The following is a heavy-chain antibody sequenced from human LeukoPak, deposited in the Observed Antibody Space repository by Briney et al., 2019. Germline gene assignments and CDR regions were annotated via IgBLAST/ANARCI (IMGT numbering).Heavy chain of an antibody. Sequence: GGSLSLSRAASGFTFKYAWMNWVRQGPGKGLEWVGRLKSKNDGVTADYGAPVKGRFTISRDDSENTLFLQMNSLQTEDTAIYYCTTGPKRTLTTYWGQGTLVTVSS. CDR1: GFTFKYAW. CDR3: TTGPKRTLTTY. D-gene: IGHD4-11*01. CDR2: LKSKNDGVTA. V-gene: IGHV3-15*01. J-gene: IGHJ4*02.